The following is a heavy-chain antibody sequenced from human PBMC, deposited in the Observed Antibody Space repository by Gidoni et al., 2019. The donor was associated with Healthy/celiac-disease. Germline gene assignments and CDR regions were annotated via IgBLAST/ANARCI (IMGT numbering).Heavy chain of an antibody. D-gene: IGHD5-12*01. CDR3: ARAEYSGYDYNWFDP. Sequence: HVQLQESGPGLAKPPQPLSLTCTVYGGSSSSGDYSWSWIRQPPGKGLEWIGYIYYSGSTSYNPSLKSRVTISVDTSKTQFSLKLSSVTAADTAVYYCARAEYSGYDYNWFDPWGQGTLVTVSS. CDR2: IYYSGST. J-gene: IGHJ5*02. CDR1: GGSSSSGDYS. V-gene: IGHV4-30-4*01.